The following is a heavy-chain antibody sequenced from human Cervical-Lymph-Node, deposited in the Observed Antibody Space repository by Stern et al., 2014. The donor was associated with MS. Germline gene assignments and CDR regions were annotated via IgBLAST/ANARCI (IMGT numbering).Heavy chain of an antibody. CDR1: GFSFTSCH. CDR2: INANSGGT. V-gene: IGHV1-2*02. J-gene: IGHJ4*02. Sequence: QLVESGAEVRRPGASVKVACKASGFSFTSCHMHWVRLAPGPGPEWMGWINANSGGTKFAQEVLGRVTITRDTTLKLVYKAMTGLTSDDTAIYYCARDMSTVTTPFCAYWGQGTLVTGPS. CDR3: ARDMSTVTTPFCAY. D-gene: IGHD4-17*01.